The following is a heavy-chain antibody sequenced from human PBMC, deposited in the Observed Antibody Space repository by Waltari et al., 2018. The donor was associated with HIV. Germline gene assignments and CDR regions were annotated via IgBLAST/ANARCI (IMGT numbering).Heavy chain of an antibody. CDR3: ARGTIFGVVIGGWFDP. J-gene: IGHJ5*02. CDR1: GGTFSSYA. Sequence: QVQLVQSGAEVKKPGSSVKVSCKASGGTFSSYAISWVRQAPGPGLEWMGGIIPIFGTANYAQKFQGRVTITADKSTSTAYMELSSLRSEDTAVYYCARGTIFGVVIGGWFDPWGQGTLVTVSS. V-gene: IGHV1-69*06. CDR2: IIPIFGTA. D-gene: IGHD3-3*01.